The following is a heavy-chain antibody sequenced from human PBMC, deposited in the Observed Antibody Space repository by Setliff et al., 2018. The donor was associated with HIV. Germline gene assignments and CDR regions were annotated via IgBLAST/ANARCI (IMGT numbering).Heavy chain of an antibody. D-gene: IGHD3-10*01. CDR3: ARNDASGSYYRLDY. V-gene: IGHV1-46*01. J-gene: IGHJ4*02. CDR2: INPSGGST. CDR1: GNTFTNYH. Sequence: GASVKVSCKASGNTFTNYHMHWVRQAPGQGVEWMGVINPSGGSTTYAQKFQGRVTMTWDTSTSTVYMELSSLRSEDPAVYYCARNDASGSYYRLDYWGQGTLVTVSS.